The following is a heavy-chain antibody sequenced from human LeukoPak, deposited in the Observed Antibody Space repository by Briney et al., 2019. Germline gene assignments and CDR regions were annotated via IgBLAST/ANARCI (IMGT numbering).Heavy chain of an antibody. Sequence: SETLSLTCAVYGGSFSGYYWSWIRQPPGKGLEWIGEINHSGSTNYNPSLKSRVTISVDTSKNQFSLKLSSVTAADTAVYYCARGLIEYSSSSGWFDPWGQGTLVTVSS. J-gene: IGHJ5*02. D-gene: IGHD6-6*01. V-gene: IGHV4-34*01. CDR1: GGSFSGYY. CDR2: INHSGST. CDR3: ARGLIEYSSSSGWFDP.